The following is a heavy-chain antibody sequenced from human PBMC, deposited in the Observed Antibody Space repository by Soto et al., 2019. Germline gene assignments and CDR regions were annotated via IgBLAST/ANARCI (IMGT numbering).Heavy chain of an antibody. Sequence: PSETLSLTCTVSGGSISSYYWSWIRQPPGKGLEWIGYIYYSGSTNYNPSLKSRVTISVDTSKNQFSLKLSSVTAADTAVYYCARVHCTNGVCYLDYWGQGTLVTVSS. V-gene: IGHV4-59*01. D-gene: IGHD2-8*01. CDR2: IYYSGST. CDR3: ARVHCTNGVCYLDY. J-gene: IGHJ4*02. CDR1: GGSISSYY.